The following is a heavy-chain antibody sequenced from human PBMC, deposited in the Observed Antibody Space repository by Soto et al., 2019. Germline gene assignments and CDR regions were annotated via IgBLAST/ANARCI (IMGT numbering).Heavy chain of an antibody. CDR2: IYPGDSDT. J-gene: IGHJ3*02. Sequence: GGSPMPSCQGSGYSFTSYWIGWVRQLPGTRLEAEGNIYPGDSDTRYRPSVQAQVTIPADKSISTAYLQWSSLKASDTGMYYCARLPVEYCSGGSCSGDFDIWGQGTMVTV. CDR1: GYSFTSYW. CDR3: ARLPVEYCSGGSCSGDFDI. V-gene: IGHV5-51*01. D-gene: IGHD2-15*01.